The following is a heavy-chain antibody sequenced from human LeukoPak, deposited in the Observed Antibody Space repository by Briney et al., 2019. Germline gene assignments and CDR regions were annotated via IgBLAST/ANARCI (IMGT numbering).Heavy chain of an antibody. J-gene: IGHJ5*02. CDR1: GFTFSSYA. Sequence: PGGSLRLSCAASGFTFSSYAMHWVRQAPGKGLEWVAFIRYDGSNKYYADSVKGRFTISRDNSKNTLYVQMNSLRDEDTAVYYCAKGGYIVVNWFDPWGQGTLVTVSS. D-gene: IGHD2-2*01. CDR2: IRYDGSNK. CDR3: AKGGYIVVNWFDP. V-gene: IGHV3-30*02.